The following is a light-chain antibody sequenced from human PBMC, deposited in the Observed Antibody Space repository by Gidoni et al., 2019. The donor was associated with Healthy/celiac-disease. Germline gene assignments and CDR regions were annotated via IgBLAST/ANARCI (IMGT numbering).Light chain of an antibody. V-gene: IGKV3-20*01. CDR2: GAS. J-gene: IGKJ3*01. CDR1: QSVSSSY. Sequence: DIVLTQSPGTLSLSPVERATLSCRASQSVSSSYLAWYQQKPGQAPRLLIYGASSRATGIPDRFSGSGSGTDFTLTISRLEPEDFAVYYCQQYGSSPLFTFGPGTKVDIK. CDR3: QQYGSSPLFT.